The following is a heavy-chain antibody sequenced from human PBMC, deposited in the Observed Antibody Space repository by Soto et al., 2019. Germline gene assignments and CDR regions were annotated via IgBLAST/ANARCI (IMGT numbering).Heavy chain of an antibody. D-gene: IGHD2-8*01. CDR2: ISAYNGNT. CDR1: GYTFTSYG. Sequence: VASVKVSCKASGYTFTSYGISWVRQAPGQGLEWMGWISAYNGNTNYAQKLQGRVTMTTDTSTSTAYMELRSLRSDDTAVYYCARDRNYCTNGVCYIKFYYYYGIDVWGQGTTVTVSS. V-gene: IGHV1-18*01. J-gene: IGHJ6*02. CDR3: ARDRNYCTNGVCYIKFYYYYGIDV.